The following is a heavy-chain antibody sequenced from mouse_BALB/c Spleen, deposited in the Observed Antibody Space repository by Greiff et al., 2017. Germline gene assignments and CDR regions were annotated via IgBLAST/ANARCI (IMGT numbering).Heavy chain of an antibody. Sequence: EVQLQESGPGLVKPSQSLSLTCTVTGYSITSDYAWNWIRQFPGNKLEWMGYISYSGSTSYNPSLKSRISITRDTSKNQFFLQLNSVTTEDTATYYCARGANWDPYWGQGTLVTVSA. V-gene: IGHV3-2*02. CDR3: ARGANWDPY. CDR2: ISYSGST. CDR1: GYSITSDYA. J-gene: IGHJ3*01. D-gene: IGHD4-1*01.